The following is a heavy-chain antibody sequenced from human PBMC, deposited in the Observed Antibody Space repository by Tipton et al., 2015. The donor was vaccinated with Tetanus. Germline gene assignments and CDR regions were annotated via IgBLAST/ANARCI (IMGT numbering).Heavy chain of an antibody. J-gene: IGHJ4*02. CDR3: AREADCSGGSCFSGDFDN. Sequence: SLRLSCAASGFIFSSYGIHWVRQAPGKGLEWVAVSWYDGTDQYYADSVKGRFTLSRDNSKNTLYLQMNSRRAEDAALYYCAREADCSGGSCFSGDFDNWGQGTRVTVSS. CDR2: SWYDGTDQ. V-gene: IGHV3-33*01. D-gene: IGHD2-15*01. CDR1: GFIFSSYG.